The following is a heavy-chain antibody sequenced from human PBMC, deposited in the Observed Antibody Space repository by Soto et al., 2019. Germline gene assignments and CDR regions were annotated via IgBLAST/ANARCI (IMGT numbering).Heavy chain of an antibody. Sequence: SETLSLTCTFSGGSISSYYWSLIRQPPGKGLEWIGYIYYSGSTNYNPSLKSRVTISVDTSKNQFSLKLSSVTAADTAVYYCARSNWDYGDYGPEGYYYYYMDVWGKGTTVTVSS. V-gene: IGHV4-59*01. CDR1: GGSISSYY. CDR3: ARSNWDYGDYGPEGYYYYYMDV. J-gene: IGHJ6*03. D-gene: IGHD4-17*01. CDR2: IYYSGST.